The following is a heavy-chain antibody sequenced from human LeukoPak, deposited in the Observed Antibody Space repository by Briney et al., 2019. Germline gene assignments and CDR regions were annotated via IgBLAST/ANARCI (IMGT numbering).Heavy chain of an antibody. CDR2: IYYNGST. V-gene: IGHV4-59*01. CDR3: ARADIVVVPAAMGGGAFDI. Sequence: PSETLSLTCTVSGGSISSYYWSWIRQPPGKGLEWIGYIYYNGSTNYNPSLKSRVTISVDTSKNQFSLKLSSVTAADTAVYYCARADIVVVPAAMGGGAFDIWGQGTMVTVSS. J-gene: IGHJ3*02. CDR1: GGSISSYY. D-gene: IGHD2-2*01.